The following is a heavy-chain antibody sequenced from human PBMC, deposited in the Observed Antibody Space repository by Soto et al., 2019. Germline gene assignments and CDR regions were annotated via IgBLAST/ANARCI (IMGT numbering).Heavy chain of an antibody. Sequence: GGSMRLSCTASGFTLQNYAMAWVRPAPGKGLEWVSTLIGGHYGTAYSYSVKGRFTISRDNSKNTLYLQMNSLRAEDTAVYYCAYSRDRYSYGPYDYWGQGTLVTVS. CDR1: GFTLQNYA. D-gene: IGHD5-18*01. V-gene: IGHV3-23*01. J-gene: IGHJ4*02. CDR3: AYSRDRYSYGPYDY. CDR2: LIGGHYGT.